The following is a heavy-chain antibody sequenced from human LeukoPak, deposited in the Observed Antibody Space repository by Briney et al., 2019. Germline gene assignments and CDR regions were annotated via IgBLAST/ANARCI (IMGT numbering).Heavy chain of an antibody. Sequence: ASVKVSCKASGYSFSTHWMHWVRQAPGQGLEWMGIINPSGGFTSYAQKLQGRVTVTRDMSTSTVYMELSNLRSEDTAVYYCARDQSGEWELLSGWWFDPWGQGTLVTVSS. V-gene: IGHV1-46*01. CDR1: GYSFSTHW. CDR2: INPSGGFT. CDR3: ARDQSGEWELLSGWWFDP. J-gene: IGHJ5*02. D-gene: IGHD1-26*01.